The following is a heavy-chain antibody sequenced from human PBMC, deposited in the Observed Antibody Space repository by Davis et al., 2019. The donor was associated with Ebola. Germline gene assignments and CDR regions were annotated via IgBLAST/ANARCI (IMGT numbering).Heavy chain of an antibody. CDR3: ARVGDHGPGSYYKYGMDV. Sequence: ASVKVSCKASGYPFSTYGIHWVRQAPGQGLEWMGWMNPNTGYTMYAQKFQGRVTMTSDTPSSTAYMELSSLKSDDTAVYYCARVGDHGPGSYYKYGMDVWGQGTTVIVSS. V-gene: IGHV1-2*02. CDR2: MNPNTGYT. J-gene: IGHJ6*02. D-gene: IGHD3-10*01. CDR1: GYPFSTYG.